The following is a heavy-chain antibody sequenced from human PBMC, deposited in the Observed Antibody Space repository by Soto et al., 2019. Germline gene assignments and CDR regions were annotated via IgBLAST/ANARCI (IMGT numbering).Heavy chain of an antibody. D-gene: IGHD6-13*01. Sequence: SETLSLTCTVSGGSISSSSYYWGWIRQPPGKGLEWIGSIYYSGSTYYNPSLKSRVTISVDTSKNQFSLKLSSVTAADTAVYYCARLDIAATGTFDYLGQGTLVTVSS. J-gene: IGHJ4*02. CDR1: GGSISSSSYY. CDR2: IYYSGST. CDR3: ARLDIAATGTFDY. V-gene: IGHV4-39*01.